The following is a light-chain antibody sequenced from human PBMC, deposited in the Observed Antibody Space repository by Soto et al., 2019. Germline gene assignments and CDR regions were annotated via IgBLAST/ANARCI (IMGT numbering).Light chain of an antibody. Sequence: QSALTQPASVSGSPGQSITISCTGTSSDVGGYNYVSWYQQHPGKAPKLMIYDVSNRPSGVSNRFSGSKSGNTASLTISGLQAEDEAEYYGSSYTSSSTLGVFGGGTQLTVL. J-gene: IGLJ3*02. CDR2: DVS. V-gene: IGLV2-14*01. CDR1: SSDVGGYNY. CDR3: SSYTSSSTLGV.